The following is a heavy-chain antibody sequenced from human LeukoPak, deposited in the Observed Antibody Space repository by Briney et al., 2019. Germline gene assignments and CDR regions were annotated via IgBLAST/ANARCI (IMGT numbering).Heavy chain of an antibody. CDR1: GYTFTSYG. J-gene: IGHJ4*02. D-gene: IGHD3-3*01. V-gene: IGHV1-18*01. Sequence: ASVKVSCKASGYTFTSYGISWVRQAPGQGLEWMGWVSAYNGNTNYAQKLQGRVTMTTDTSTSTAYMELRSLRSDDTAVYYCASGVSLPGGGVNFDYWGQGTLVTVSS. CDR3: ASGVSLPGGGVNFDY. CDR2: VSAYNGNT.